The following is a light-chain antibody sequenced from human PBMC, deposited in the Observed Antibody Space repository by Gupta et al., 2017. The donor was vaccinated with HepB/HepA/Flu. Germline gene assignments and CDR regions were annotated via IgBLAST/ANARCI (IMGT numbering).Light chain of an antibody. CDR3: QQRRNCPCT. J-gene: IGKJ2*02. CDR2: DAS. Sequence: EIVLTQSPATLSLSPGERATLSCRASQSVGSSLAWYQQKPGQAPRLLIYDASNRDTGIPDRFSGSGSGTDFTLTISTLEPEDFAVYYCQQRRNCPCTFGQGTKMEIK. V-gene: IGKV3-11*01. CDR1: QSVGSS.